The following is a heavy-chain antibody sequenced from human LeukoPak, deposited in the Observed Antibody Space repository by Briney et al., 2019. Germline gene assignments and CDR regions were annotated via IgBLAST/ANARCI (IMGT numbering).Heavy chain of an antibody. J-gene: IGHJ4*02. Sequence: SETLSLTCTVSGGSLSSYYWSWIRQPPGKGLEWIGYIYYSGSTNYNPSLKSRVTISVDTSKNQFSLKLSSVTAADTAVYYCARHRGYSYGYESRFDYWGQGTLVTVSS. D-gene: IGHD5-18*01. CDR1: GGSLSSYY. CDR2: IYYSGST. CDR3: ARHRGYSYGYESRFDY. V-gene: IGHV4-59*01.